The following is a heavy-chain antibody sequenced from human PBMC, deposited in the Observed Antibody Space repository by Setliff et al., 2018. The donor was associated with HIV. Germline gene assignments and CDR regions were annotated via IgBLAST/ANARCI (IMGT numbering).Heavy chain of an antibody. J-gene: IGHJ5*02. D-gene: IGHD3-22*01. CDR3: TRSDFYLDGSSYYNWFDP. V-gene: IGHV1-2*02. CDR1: GYNFVNLG. Sequence: ASVKVSCKAPGYNFVNLGIAWVRQAPGQGLEWMGWISPNSGGTNYAQKFQGRVTLTRDTSISTAYMELSRLKSDDTALYFCTRSDFYLDGSSYYNWFDPWGQGTLVTVSS. CDR2: ISPNSGGT.